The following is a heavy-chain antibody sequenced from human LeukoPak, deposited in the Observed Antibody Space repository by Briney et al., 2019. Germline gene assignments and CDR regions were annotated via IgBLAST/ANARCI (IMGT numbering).Heavy chain of an antibody. J-gene: IGHJ6*02. CDR1: GFTFSSYA. Sequence: GGSLRLSCAASGFTFSSYAMHWVRQAPGKGLEWVAVISYDGSNKYYADSVKGRFTISRDNSKNTLYLQMNSLRAEDTAVYYCARDRVVPAAIDNVGMDVWGQGTTVTVSS. CDR2: ISYDGSNK. D-gene: IGHD2-2*01. V-gene: IGHV3-30-3*01. CDR3: ARDRVVPAAIDNVGMDV.